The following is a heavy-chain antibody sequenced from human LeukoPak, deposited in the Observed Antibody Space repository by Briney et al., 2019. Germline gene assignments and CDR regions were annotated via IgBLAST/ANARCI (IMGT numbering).Heavy chain of an antibody. J-gene: IGHJ6*04. D-gene: IGHD4-17*01. Sequence: ASVKVSCKASGYTFTSYGISWVRLAPGQGLEWMGWISAYNGNTNYAQKLQGRVTMTTDTSTSTAYMELRSLRSDDTAVYYCARDLVTTAYDLYYYGMDVWGKGTTVTVSS. CDR1: GYTFTSYG. CDR2: ISAYNGNT. V-gene: IGHV1-18*04. CDR3: ARDLVTTAYDLYYYGMDV.